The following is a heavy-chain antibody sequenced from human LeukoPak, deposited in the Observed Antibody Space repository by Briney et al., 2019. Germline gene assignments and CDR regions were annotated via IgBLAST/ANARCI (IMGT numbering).Heavy chain of an antibody. CDR3: ARAAPYYYDSSGYSFYFDY. D-gene: IGHD3-22*01. CDR1: GYTFHSYG. J-gene: IGHJ4*02. V-gene: IGHV1-69*04. Sequence: GASVKVSCKASGYTFHSYGISWVRQAPGQGLEWMGRIVPILGIANYAQKFQGRVTITADKSTSTAYMELSSLRSEDTAVYYCARAAPYYYDSSGYSFYFDYWGQGTLVTVSS. CDR2: IVPILGIA.